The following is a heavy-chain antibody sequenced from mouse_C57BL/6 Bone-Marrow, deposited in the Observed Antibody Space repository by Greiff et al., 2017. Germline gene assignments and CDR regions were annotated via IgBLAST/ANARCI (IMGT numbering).Heavy chain of an antibody. CDR1: GFTFSSYA. J-gene: IGHJ3*01. V-gene: IGHV5-4*01. Sequence: EVQGVESGGGLVKPGGSLKLSCAASGFTFSSYAMSWVRQTPEKRLEWVATISDGGSYTYYPDNVKGRFTISRDNAKNNLYLQMSHLKSEDTAMYYCARGTTGTGFAYWGQGTLVTVSA. CDR3: ARGTTGTGFAY. CDR2: ISDGGSYT. D-gene: IGHD4-1*02.